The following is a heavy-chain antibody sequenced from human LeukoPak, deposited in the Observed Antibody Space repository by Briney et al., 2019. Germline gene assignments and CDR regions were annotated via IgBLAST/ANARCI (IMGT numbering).Heavy chain of an antibody. J-gene: IGHJ6*03. D-gene: IGHD2-2*01. Sequence: KPSETLSLTCTVSGGSISSYYWSWIRQPPGKGLEWIGYIYYSGSTNYNPSLKSRVTISVDTSKNQFSLKLSSVTAADTAVYYCARVGQDIVVVPAASYYYYYMDVWGKGTTVTISS. CDR2: IYYSGST. CDR3: ARVGQDIVVVPAASYYYYYMDV. CDR1: GGSISSYY. V-gene: IGHV4-59*01.